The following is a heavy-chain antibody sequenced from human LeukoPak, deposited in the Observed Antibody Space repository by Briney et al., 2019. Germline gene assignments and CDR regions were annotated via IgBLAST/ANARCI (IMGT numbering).Heavy chain of an antibody. D-gene: IGHD3-10*01. CDR2: ISARAVTI. CDR3: AKERAGGLAGEAYSGGSAFDH. CDR1: GFSFGSFE. J-gene: IGHJ4*02. Sequence: GGSLRLSCTASGFSFGSFEMNWVRQAPGKGLEWISAISARAVTIYYADSVKGRFTISRDDALDSVYLEMSSLRVDDTAIYYCAKERAGGLAGEAYSGGSAFDHWGQGTLVTVSS. V-gene: IGHV3-48*03.